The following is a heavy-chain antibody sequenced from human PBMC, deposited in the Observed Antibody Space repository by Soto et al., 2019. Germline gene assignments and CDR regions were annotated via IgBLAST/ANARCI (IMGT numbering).Heavy chain of an antibody. V-gene: IGHV3-23*01. D-gene: IGHD3-22*01. CDR3: AKDPNDYDNSAYYVDY. J-gene: IGHJ4*02. CDR1: GFTFSSYA. CDR2: ISDSGDKT. Sequence: EVQLLESGGGLEQRGGSLRLSCAASGFTFSSYAMSWVRQAPGKGLEWVSAISDSGDKTYYADSVKGRFTVSRDNSKNTLYLQMNSLRAEDTAVYFCAKDPNDYDNSAYYVDYWGRGTLVTVSS.